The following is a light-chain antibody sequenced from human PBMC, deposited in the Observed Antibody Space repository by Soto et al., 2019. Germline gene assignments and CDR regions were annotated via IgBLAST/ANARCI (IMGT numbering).Light chain of an antibody. V-gene: IGKV4-1*01. J-gene: IGKJ1*01. CDR2: WAS. CDR1: QSVLSRSDNKNP. Sequence: DIVMTQSPDSLPVSLGERATINCKSSQSVLSRSDNKNPLAWYQQKAGQPPKLLIYWASTRESGVPDRFSGSGSGADYILTISSLHAEDVAVYFCQQYYSNPPTFGQGTKVEIK. CDR3: QQYYSNPPT.